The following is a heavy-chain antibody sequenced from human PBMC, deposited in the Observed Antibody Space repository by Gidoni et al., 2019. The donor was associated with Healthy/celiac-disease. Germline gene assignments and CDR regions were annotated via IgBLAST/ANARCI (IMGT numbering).Heavy chain of an antibody. CDR2: ISSSSSYT. Sequence: QVQLVESGGGLVKPGGSLRFSCAASGFTFSDYYMSWIRQAPGKGLEWVSYISSSSSYTNYADSVKGRFTISRDNAKNSLYLQMNSLRAEDTAVYYCARAVVVVPAAIFFFDYWGQGTLVTVSS. D-gene: IGHD2-2*01. V-gene: IGHV3-11*05. CDR3: ARAVVVVPAAIFFFDY. CDR1: GFTFSDYY. J-gene: IGHJ4*02.